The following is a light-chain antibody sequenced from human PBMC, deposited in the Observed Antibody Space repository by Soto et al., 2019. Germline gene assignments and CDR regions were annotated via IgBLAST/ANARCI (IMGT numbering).Light chain of an antibody. Sequence: QSALTQPVSVSGSPGQSITISCTGTSSDIGRYNYVSWFQQHPGKVPKLVIFEVNYRPSGVSDRFSGSKSGNTASLTITGLQAEDEADYYCTSCITANTRCVFGSGTKVTVL. V-gene: IGLV2-14*01. CDR1: SSDIGRYNY. CDR3: TSCITANTRCV. J-gene: IGLJ1*01. CDR2: EVN.